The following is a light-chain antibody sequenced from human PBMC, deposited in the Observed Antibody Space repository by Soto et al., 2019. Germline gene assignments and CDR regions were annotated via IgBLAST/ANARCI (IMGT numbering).Light chain of an antibody. Sequence: DIQMTQSPSTLSASVGDRVTITCRASQSISRWLAWYQQKPGKAPNLLIYKASSLESGVPSRFSGSGSGTDFTLTISSLQPEDFATYYCQQTYTSRPWTFGRGTRLEIK. CDR2: KAS. J-gene: IGKJ5*01. CDR3: QQTYTSRPWT. V-gene: IGKV1-5*03. CDR1: QSISRW.